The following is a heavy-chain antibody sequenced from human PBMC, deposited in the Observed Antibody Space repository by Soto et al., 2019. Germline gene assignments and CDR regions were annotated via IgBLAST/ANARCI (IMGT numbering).Heavy chain of an antibody. J-gene: IGHJ4*02. V-gene: IGHV3-9*01. D-gene: IGHD6-13*01. CDR1: GFTFEDYA. CDR2: ISWNSGSI. CDR3: AKEKSSWYYFDY. Sequence: EVQLVESGGGLVQPGRSLRLSCAASGFTFEDYAMHWVRQAPGKGLEWVSGISWNSGSIGYADSVKGRFTISRDNAKNSLYLQMNSLRAEDTALYYCAKEKSSWYYFDYWGQGTLVTVSS.